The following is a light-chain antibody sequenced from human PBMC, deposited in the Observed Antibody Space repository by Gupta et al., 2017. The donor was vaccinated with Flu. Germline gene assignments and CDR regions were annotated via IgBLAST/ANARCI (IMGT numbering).Light chain of an antibody. Sequence: SYVLAQPPSVSAAPGQTARITCGGNNIGSKSVHWYQQKPGLAPVLVVYDDRDRPSGIPERFSGSNSGNTATLTISRVEAGDEAAYYCQVWDTSSDHVVFGGGTKLTVL. V-gene: IGLV3-21*02. J-gene: IGLJ2*01. CDR2: DDR. CDR1: NIGSKS. CDR3: QVWDTSSDHVV.